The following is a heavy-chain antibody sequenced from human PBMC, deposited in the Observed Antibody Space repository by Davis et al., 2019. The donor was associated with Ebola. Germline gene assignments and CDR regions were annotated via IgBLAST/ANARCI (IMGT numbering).Heavy chain of an antibody. V-gene: IGHV4-59*12. J-gene: IGHJ2*01. CDR3: ARGHWYFDL. Sequence: SETLSLTCTVSGGSISSYYWSWIRQPPGKGLEWIGYIYYSGSTYYNPSLKSRVTISVDTSKNQFSLKLSSVTAADTAVYYCARGHWYFDLWGRGTLVTVSS. CDR2: IYYSGST. CDR1: GGSISSYY.